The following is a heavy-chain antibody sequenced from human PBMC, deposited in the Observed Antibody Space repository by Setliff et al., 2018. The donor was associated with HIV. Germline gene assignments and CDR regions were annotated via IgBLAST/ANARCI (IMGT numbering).Heavy chain of an antibody. CDR1: GYTFTSYG. CDR3: ARVGSYWTQFDY. Sequence: GASVKVSCKASGYTFTSYGISWVRQAPGQGLEWMGWISAYNGNTNYAQKLQGRVTMTTDTSASTAYMELSSLRSEDTAVYYCARVGSYWTQFDYWGQGTLVTVSS. V-gene: IGHV1-18*01. J-gene: IGHJ4*01. CDR2: ISAYNGNT. D-gene: IGHD2-15*01.